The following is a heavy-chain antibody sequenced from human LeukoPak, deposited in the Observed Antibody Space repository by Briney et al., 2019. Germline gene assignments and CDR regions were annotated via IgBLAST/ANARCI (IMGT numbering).Heavy chain of an antibody. CDR3: ARGRKVPAAPSWFDP. J-gene: IGHJ5*02. CDR2: INHSGST. V-gene: IGHV4-34*01. D-gene: IGHD2-2*01. Sequence: SETLSLTCAVYGGSFSGYYWSWIRQPPGKGLEWIGEINHSGSTNYNPSLKSRVTISVDTSKNQFSLKLSSVTAADTAVYYCARGRKVPAAPSWFDPWGQGTLVTVSS. CDR1: GGSFSGYY.